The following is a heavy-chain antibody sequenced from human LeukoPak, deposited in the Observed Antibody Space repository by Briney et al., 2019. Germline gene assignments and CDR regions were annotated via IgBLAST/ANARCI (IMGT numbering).Heavy chain of an antibody. CDR3: VTIAAADYPFDH. V-gene: IGHV3-7*01. CDR2: IKQDGSKK. CDR1: GFIFSSYW. D-gene: IGHD6-13*01. Sequence: PGGSLRLSCAASGFIFSSYWLTWVRQAPGKGLKWVANIKQDGSKKNYVDSVGGRFTISRDNAKNSLYLQMNSLRAEDTAVYYCVTIAAADYPFDHWGQGTLVTVSS. J-gene: IGHJ4*02.